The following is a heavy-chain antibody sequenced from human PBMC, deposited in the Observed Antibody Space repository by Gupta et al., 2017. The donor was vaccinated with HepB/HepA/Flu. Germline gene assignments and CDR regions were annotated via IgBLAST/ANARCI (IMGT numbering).Heavy chain of an antibody. CDR1: GITSSSYW. D-gene: IGHD4-23*01. J-gene: IGHJ4*02. CDR3: ARGVMTTVGTPLPTKTDY. CDR2: IKQDGSEK. V-gene: IGHV3-7*01. Sequence: EVQLVESGGGLVQPGGSLRLSCPASGITSSSYWMSWVRQAPGKGLEWVANIKQDGSEKYYVDSVKGRVTISRDNAKNSLYRQMNSLRAEETAVYYCARGVMTTVGTPLPTKTDYWGQGTLVTVSS.